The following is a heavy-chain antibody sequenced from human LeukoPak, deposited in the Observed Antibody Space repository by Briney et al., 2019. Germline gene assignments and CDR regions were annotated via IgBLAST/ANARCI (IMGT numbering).Heavy chain of an antibody. CDR3: ARLHCGGDCHVDY. D-gene: IGHD2-21*02. Sequence: PSETLSLTCTVSGGSISSYYWSWIRQPPGKGLEWIGYIYYSGSTNYNPSLKSRVTISVDTSKNQFSLKLSSVTAADTAVYYCARLHCGGDCHVDYWGQGTLVTVSS. CDR2: IYYSGST. CDR1: GGSISSYY. V-gene: IGHV4-59*08. J-gene: IGHJ4*02.